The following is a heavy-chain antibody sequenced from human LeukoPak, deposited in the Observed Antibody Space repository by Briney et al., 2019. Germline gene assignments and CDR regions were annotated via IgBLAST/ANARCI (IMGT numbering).Heavy chain of an antibody. Sequence: ASVKVSCKASGYTFTSYYMHWVRQAPGQGLEWMGIINPSGGSTSYAQKFQGRVTMTRDTSTSTVYMELSSLRSEDTAVYYCARAGDVAAVGNWFDPWGQGTLVTVSS. V-gene: IGHV1-46*01. J-gene: IGHJ5*02. D-gene: IGHD6-13*01. CDR1: GYTFTSYY. CDR3: ARAGDVAAVGNWFDP. CDR2: INPSGGST.